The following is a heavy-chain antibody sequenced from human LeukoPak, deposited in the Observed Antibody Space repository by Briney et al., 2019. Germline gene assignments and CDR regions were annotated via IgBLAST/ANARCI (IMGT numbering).Heavy chain of an antibody. CDR2: INAGNGNT. D-gene: IGHD3-22*01. V-gene: IGHV1-3*01. J-gene: IGHJ6*02. CDR1: GHTFTSYA. Sequence: GASVKVSCKASGHTFTSYAMHWVRQAPGQRLEWMGWINAGNGNTKYSQKFQGRVTITRDTSASTAYMELSSLRSEDTAVYYCARDWIVVANHYYYYGMDVWGQGTTVTVSS. CDR3: ARDWIVVANHYYYYGMDV.